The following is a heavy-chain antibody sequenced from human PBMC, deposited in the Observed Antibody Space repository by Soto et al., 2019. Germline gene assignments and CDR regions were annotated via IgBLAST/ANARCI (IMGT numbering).Heavy chain of an antibody. CDR1: GGTFSSYA. J-gene: IGHJ5*02. CDR2: IIPIFGTA. V-gene: IGHV1-69*06. CDR3: ASHHSYSSSYYWFDP. D-gene: IGHD6-13*01. Sequence: SVKVSCKGSGGTFSSYAISWVRQAPGQGLEWMGGIIPIFGTADYAQKFQGRVTITADKSTSTAYMELSSLRSEDTAVYYCASHHSYSSSYYWFDPWGQGTLVTVSS.